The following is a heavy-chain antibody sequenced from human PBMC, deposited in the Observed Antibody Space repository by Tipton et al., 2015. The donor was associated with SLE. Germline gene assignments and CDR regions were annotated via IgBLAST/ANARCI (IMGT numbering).Heavy chain of an antibody. V-gene: IGHV4-39*01. Sequence: TLSLTCTVSGGSISSSSYYWGWIRQPPGKGLAWIGEINHSGSTNYNPSLKSRVTISVDTSKNQFSLKLSSVTAADTAVYYCARHLDGGNSSYFDYWGQGTLVTVSS. J-gene: IGHJ4*02. CDR3: ARHLDGGNSSYFDY. CDR2: INHSGST. D-gene: IGHD4-23*01. CDR1: GGSISSSSYY.